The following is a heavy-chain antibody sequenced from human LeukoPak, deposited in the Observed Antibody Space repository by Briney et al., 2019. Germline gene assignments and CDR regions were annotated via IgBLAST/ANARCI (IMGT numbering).Heavy chain of an antibody. D-gene: IGHD6-13*01. CDR3: ATSSFVGYSSSWTNLDY. CDR1: GYTLTELS. Sequence: ASVKVSCKVSGYTLTELSMHWVRQAPGKGLEWMGGFDPEDGETIYAQKFQGRVTMTEDTSTDTAYMELSSLRSEDTAVYYCATSSFVGYSSSWTNLDYWGQGTLVTVSS. J-gene: IGHJ4*02. V-gene: IGHV1-24*01. CDR2: FDPEDGET.